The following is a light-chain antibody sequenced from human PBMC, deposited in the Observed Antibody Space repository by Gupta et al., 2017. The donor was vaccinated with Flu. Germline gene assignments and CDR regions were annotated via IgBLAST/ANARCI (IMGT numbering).Light chain of an antibody. Sequence: SVLTQPPSVSGAPGPRVTISCTGTSSNTGAGYAVHWYKFLPGTAPKLLIYTDAIRPSGVPDRFSGSRSGASASLAISGLQAEDEADYYCQSYDTGLSGSVFGGGTKLTVL. CDR1: SSNTGAGYA. CDR2: TDA. J-gene: IGLJ3*02. CDR3: QSYDTGLSGSV. V-gene: IGLV1-40*01.